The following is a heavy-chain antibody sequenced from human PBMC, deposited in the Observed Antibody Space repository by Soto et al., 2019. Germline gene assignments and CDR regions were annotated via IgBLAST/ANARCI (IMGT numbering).Heavy chain of an antibody. J-gene: IGHJ4*02. Sequence: SETLSLTCTVSGGSISSSRCHWGWIRQPPGKGLEWIASINYSGTTFYNPSLKSRVTISVDTSKNQFALKLSSVTAADTAVYYCARRYGGTFDYWGQGTLVPVSS. CDR1: GGSISSSRCH. CDR3: ARRYGGTFDY. V-gene: IGHV4-39*06. D-gene: IGHD2-15*01. CDR2: INYSGTT.